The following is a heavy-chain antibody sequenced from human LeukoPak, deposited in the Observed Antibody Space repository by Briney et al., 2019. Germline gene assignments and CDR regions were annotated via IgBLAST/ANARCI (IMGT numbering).Heavy chain of an antibody. CDR1: GYTFTGYY. J-gene: IGHJ4*02. CDR3: ARGYGVEYYYDSSGYSN. CDR2: INPNSGST. Sequence: ASVKVSCKASGYTFTGYYMHWVRQAPGQGLEWMGWINPNSGSTNYAQKFQGWVTMTRDTSISTAYMELSRLRSDDTAVYYCARGYGVEYYYDSSGYSNWGQGTLVTVSS. D-gene: IGHD3-22*01. V-gene: IGHV1-2*04.